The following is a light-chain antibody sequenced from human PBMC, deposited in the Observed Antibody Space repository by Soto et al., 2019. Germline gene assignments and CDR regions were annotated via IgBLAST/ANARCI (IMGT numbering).Light chain of an antibody. CDR1: SSDVGGYNY. J-gene: IGLJ2*01. Sequence: QSALTQPASVSGSPGQSITISCTGTSSDVGGYNYVSWYQQYPGKAPKVMIYEVTNRPSGASNRFSGSKSGNTASLTISGLQAEDEAAYYCSSYTSSNTLIFGGGTKVT. CDR2: EVT. V-gene: IGLV2-14*01. CDR3: SSYTSSNTLI.